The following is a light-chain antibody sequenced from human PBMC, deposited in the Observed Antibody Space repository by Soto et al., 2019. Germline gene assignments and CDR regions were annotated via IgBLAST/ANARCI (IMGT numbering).Light chain of an antibody. Sequence: QSVLTQPPSASGSPGQSVTISCTGTSSDVGGYNYVSWYQPHPGKAPKLMIYEVSKRPSGVPDRFSGSKSGNTASLTVSGLQAEDEADYYCSSYAGSNNFGVFGGGTKLTVL. V-gene: IGLV2-8*01. J-gene: IGLJ2*01. CDR1: SSDVGGYNY. CDR3: SSYAGSNNFGV. CDR2: EVS.